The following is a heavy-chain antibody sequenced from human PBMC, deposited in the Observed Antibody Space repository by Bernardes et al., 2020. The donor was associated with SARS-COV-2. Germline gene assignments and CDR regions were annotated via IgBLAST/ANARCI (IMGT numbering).Heavy chain of an antibody. D-gene: IGHD3-10*01. Sequence: GGSLRLSCAASGFTFSSYEMNWVRQAPGKGLEWVSYISSSGSTIYYADSVKGRFTISRDNAKNSLYLQMNSLRAEDTAVYYCARDLPDGAHNYFDYWGQGTLVTVSS. V-gene: IGHV3-48*03. J-gene: IGHJ4*02. CDR1: GFTFSSYE. CDR2: ISSSGSTI. CDR3: ARDLPDGAHNYFDY.